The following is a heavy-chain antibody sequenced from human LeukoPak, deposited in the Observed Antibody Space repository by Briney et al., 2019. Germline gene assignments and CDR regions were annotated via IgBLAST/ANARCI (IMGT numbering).Heavy chain of an antibody. V-gene: IGHV3-21*01. CDR1: GFTFSSYS. CDR2: ISSTSTYT. J-gene: IGHJ4*02. Sequence: PGGSLRLSCAASGFTFSSYSMNWVRQAPGKGLEWVSSISSTSTYTYYADSLKGRFTISRDNAKNSLYLQMNSLRAEDTAVYYCARDPGYSYGSGCWGQGTLVTVTS. CDR3: ARDPGYSYGSGC. D-gene: IGHD5-18*01.